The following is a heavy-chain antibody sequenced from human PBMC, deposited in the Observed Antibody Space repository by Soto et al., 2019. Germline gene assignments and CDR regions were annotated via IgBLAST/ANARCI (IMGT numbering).Heavy chain of an antibody. Sequence: QVQLQESGPGLVKPSETLSLTCTVSGGSFSTYYWNWIRQPPGKGLEWIGYIYDSGCTNYNPSVKSRVTISVDTSKNQFSLKLSSVTAADTAVYYCARDAYYYGSGSSYYYGMDVWGQGTTVTVSS. CDR2: IYDSGCT. CDR1: GGSFSTYY. V-gene: IGHV4-59*01. J-gene: IGHJ6*02. CDR3: ARDAYYYGSGSSYYYGMDV. D-gene: IGHD3-10*01.